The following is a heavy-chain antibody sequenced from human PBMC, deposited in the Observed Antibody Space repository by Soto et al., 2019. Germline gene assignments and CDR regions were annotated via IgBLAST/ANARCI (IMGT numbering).Heavy chain of an antibody. Sequence: PVGSLRLSCAASGFTFSSYGMHWVRQAPGKGLEWVAVISYDGSNKYYADSVKGRFTISRDNAKNTLYLQMNSLRAEDTAVYFCARGALGNYYQDSWGQGTPVTVSS. J-gene: IGHJ4*02. CDR1: GFTFSSYG. CDR3: ARGALGNYYQDS. D-gene: IGHD3-10*01. V-gene: IGHV3-30*03. CDR2: ISYDGSNK.